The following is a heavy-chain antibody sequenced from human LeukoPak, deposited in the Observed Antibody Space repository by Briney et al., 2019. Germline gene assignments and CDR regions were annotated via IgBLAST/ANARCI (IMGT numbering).Heavy chain of an antibody. J-gene: IGHJ4*02. Sequence: GRSLRLSCAASGFSFSSYTMHWVRQAPGKGMEWVSVISNDGNNKDYAESVKGRFTISRDNSKNTLYLQMNSLRAEDTAVYFCARDGAGRGTDDYWGQGTLVTVSS. CDR3: ARDGAGRGTDDY. D-gene: IGHD3-10*01. CDR1: GFSFSSYT. V-gene: IGHV3-30-3*01. CDR2: ISNDGNNK.